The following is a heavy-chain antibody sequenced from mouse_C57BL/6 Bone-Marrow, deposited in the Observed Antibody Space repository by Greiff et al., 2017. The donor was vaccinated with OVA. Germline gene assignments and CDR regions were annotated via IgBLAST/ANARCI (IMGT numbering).Heavy chain of an antibody. CDR1: GYTFTTYP. V-gene: IGHV1-47*01. J-gene: IGHJ4*01. Sequence: VQLVESGAELVKPGASVKMSCKASGYTFTTYPIEWMKQNHGKSLEWIGNFHPYNDDTKYNEKFKGKATMTVEKSSSTVYLELSRLTSDDSAVYYCARPSLRRGYYAMDYWGQGTSVTVSS. CDR2: FHPYNDDT. D-gene: IGHD1-2*01. CDR3: ARPSLRRGYYAMDY.